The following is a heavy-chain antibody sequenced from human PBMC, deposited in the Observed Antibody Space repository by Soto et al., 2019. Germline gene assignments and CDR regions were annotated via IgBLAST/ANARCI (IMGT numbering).Heavy chain of an antibody. J-gene: IGHJ6*02. CDR2: IIPISGTT. CDR1: GGTFSTHA. D-gene: IGHD2-15*01. Sequence: SVKVSCKASGGTFSTHAIIWVRQAPGHGLEWMGGIIPISGTTYYTQKFRGRVTITADEPTSTAFMELSSLKSEDTAVFYCARGYCSGGNCYSGMDVWGQGTMVTVSS. V-gene: IGHV1-69*13. CDR3: ARGYCSGGNCYSGMDV.